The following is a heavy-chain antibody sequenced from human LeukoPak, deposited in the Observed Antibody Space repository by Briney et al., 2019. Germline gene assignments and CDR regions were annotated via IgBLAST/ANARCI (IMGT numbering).Heavy chain of an antibody. CDR3: ARARTPHTYYYYYMDV. Sequence: SETLSLTCAVYGGSFSGYYWSWIRQPPGKGLEWIGEINHSGSTNYNPSLKSRVTISVDTSKNQFPLKLSSVTAADTAVYYCARARTPHTYYYYYMDVWGKGTTVTVSS. CDR2: INHSGST. J-gene: IGHJ6*03. CDR1: GGSFSGYY. V-gene: IGHV4-34*01.